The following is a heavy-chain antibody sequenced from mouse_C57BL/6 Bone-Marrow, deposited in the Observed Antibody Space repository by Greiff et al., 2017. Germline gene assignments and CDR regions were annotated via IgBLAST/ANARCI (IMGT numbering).Heavy chain of an antibody. CDR3: TTFIYYGSSFFAY. J-gene: IGHJ3*01. V-gene: IGHV14-4*01. Sequence: EVQLQQSGAELVRPGASVKLSCTASGFNIKDDYMHWVKQRPEQSLEWIGWIDPENGDTEYASKFQGKATITADTSSNTAYLQLSSLTSEDTAVYYCTTFIYYGSSFFAYWGQGTLVTVSA. CDR2: IDPENGDT. CDR1: GFNIKDDY. D-gene: IGHD1-1*01.